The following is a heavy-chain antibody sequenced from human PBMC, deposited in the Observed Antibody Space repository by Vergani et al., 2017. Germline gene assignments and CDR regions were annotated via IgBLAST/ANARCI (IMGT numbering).Heavy chain of an antibody. V-gene: IGHV1-69*01. CDR3: ARVGGISGYPEYYFDY. CDR1: GGTFSSYA. D-gene: IGHD3-10*01. J-gene: IGHJ4*02. Sequence: QVQLVQSGAEVKKPGSSVKVSCKASGGTFSSYAISWVRQAPGQGLEWMGGIIPIFGKVNYAQKFQGRVKITADESTSTAYMQLGSLRSEDTAVYYCARVGGISGYPEYYFDYWGQGTLVTVSS. CDR2: IIPIFGKV.